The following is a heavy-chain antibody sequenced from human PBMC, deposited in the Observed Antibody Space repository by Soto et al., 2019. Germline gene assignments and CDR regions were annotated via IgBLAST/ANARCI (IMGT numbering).Heavy chain of an antibody. D-gene: IGHD5-12*01. Sequence: PSETLSLTCTVSGGSISSSSYYWGWIRQPPGKGLEWIGSIYYSGSTYYNPSLKSRVTISVDTSKNQFSLKLSSVIAADTAVYYCARDSGYDYPYWFDPWGQGTLVTVSS. V-gene: IGHV4-39*07. CDR2: IYYSGST. CDR1: GGSISSSSYY. CDR3: ARDSGYDYPYWFDP. J-gene: IGHJ5*02.